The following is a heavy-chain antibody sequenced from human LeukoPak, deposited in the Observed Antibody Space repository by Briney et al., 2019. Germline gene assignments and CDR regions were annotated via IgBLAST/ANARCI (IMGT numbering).Heavy chain of an antibody. CDR1: GYTFTGYY. Sequence: ASVKVSCKASGYTFTGYYMHWVRQAPGQGLEWMGWINPNSGGTIYAQKFQGRVTMTRDTSISTAYMELSGLRSDDTAVYYCASSYDSSGYYYSWGQGTLVTVSS. CDR2: INPNSGGT. D-gene: IGHD3-22*01. V-gene: IGHV1-2*02. J-gene: IGHJ4*02. CDR3: ASSYDSSGYYYS.